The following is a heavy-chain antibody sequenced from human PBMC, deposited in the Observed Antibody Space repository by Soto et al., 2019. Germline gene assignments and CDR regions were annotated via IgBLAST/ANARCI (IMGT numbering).Heavy chain of an antibody. CDR3: AIDGLYYYGSGFFDY. V-gene: IGHV3-23*01. D-gene: IGHD3-10*01. Sequence: HPGGSLRLSCAASGFTFSSYAMSWVRQAPGKGLEWVSAISGSGGSTYYADSVKGRFTISRDNSKNTLYLQMNSLRAEDTAVYYCAIDGLYYYGSGFFDYWGQGSLVTVSS. CDR1: GFTFSSYA. CDR2: ISGSGGST. J-gene: IGHJ4*02.